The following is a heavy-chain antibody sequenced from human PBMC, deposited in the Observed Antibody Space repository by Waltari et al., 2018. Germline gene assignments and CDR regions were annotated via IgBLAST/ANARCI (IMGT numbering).Heavy chain of an antibody. J-gene: IGHJ4*02. CDR3: ARKAGSGYPYGPFYYDN. V-gene: IGHV3-74*01. D-gene: IGHD5-12*01. CDR1: GFRFGDYW. CDR2: INVDGGYI. Sequence: EVHLAESGGGVVQPGGSLRLSCTGSGFRFGDYWMPWVRQAPGKGREWVSRINVDGGYISYGDSVKGRFTISRDNAKNTVFLQLNSLRADDTAVYFCARKAGSGYPYGPFYYDNWGQGTLVTVSS.